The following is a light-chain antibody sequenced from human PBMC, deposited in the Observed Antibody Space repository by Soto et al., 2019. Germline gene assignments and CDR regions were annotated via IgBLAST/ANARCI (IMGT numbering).Light chain of an antibody. CDR1: PSVNNY. J-gene: IGKJ2*03. V-gene: IGKV3-11*01. CDR2: DAS. CDR3: QHCNIRPFR. Sequence: ELLWTQTTAQLSLSPGERSTLSCRASPSVNNYLAWYQQRPGQAPRLLIYDASNRATGIPARFSGSGSGTDFTLTISSLEPEDFAVYYCQHCNIRPFRFG.